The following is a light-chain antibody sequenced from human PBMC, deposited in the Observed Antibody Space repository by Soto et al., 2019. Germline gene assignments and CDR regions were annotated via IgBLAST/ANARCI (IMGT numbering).Light chain of an antibody. Sequence: DIQMTQSPSSLSASVGDRVTITCQTSQSIYIYLNWYQQKSGTAPKLLIYAASTLHTGVPSRFSGRGSGTDFTLTINNLQREDFADYFCQQTYSNLWTFGQGTKVDIK. CDR1: QSIYIY. V-gene: IGKV1-39*01. CDR3: QQTYSNLWT. CDR2: AAS. J-gene: IGKJ1*01.